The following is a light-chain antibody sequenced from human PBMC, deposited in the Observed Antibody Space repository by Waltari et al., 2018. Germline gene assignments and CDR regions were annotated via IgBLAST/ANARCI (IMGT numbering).Light chain of an antibody. CDR2: GAS. CDR3: QQYGTSPPWT. V-gene: IGKV3-20*01. CDR1: QSVSSSY. J-gene: IGKJ1*01. Sequence: EIVLTQSPGTLSLSPGERAPLSCRASQSVSSSYLAWYQQKPGQAPRLLIYGASSRATGIPDRFSGSGSGTDFTLTISRLEPEDSAVYYCQQYGTSPPWTFGQGTKVEIK.